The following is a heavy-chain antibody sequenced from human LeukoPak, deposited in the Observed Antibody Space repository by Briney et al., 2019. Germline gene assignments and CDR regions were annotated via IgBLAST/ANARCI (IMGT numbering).Heavy chain of an antibody. D-gene: IGHD5-24*01. CDR3: AKRGDGYFYYFDY. J-gene: IGHJ4*02. Sequence: GGSLRLSCAASGFTFSSYAMNWVRQAPGKGLEWVSTIGGSGGSTYYADSVKGRFTISRDNSKNTLYLQMNSLRAEDTAVYYCAKRGDGYFYYFDYWGQGTLVTVSS. V-gene: IGHV3-23*01. CDR1: GFTFSSYA. CDR2: IGGSGGST.